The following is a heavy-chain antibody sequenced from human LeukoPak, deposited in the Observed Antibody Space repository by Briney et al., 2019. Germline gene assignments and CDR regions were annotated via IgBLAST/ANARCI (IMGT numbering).Heavy chain of an antibody. Sequence: SETLSLTCTVSGGSISGYYWSWIRQPAGKGLEWIGRIYTSGSTNYNPSLKSRVTMSVDTSKNQFSLKLSSVTGADTAVDYRGRSGLVAAIPWFAPWGQGTLVTVSS. CDR2: IYTSGST. J-gene: IGHJ5*02. CDR1: GGSISGYY. V-gene: IGHV4-4*07. D-gene: IGHD6-19*01. CDR3: GRSGLVAAIPWFAP.